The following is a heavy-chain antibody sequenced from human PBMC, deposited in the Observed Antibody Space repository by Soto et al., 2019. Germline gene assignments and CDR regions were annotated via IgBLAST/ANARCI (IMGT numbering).Heavy chain of an antibody. CDR3: ARWTTGGAYYDFWSGYGLDYYYYGVDV. CDR1: GFTFRSYA. V-gene: IGHV3-23*01. Sequence: PAGSLSDSCADSGFTFRSYAMSLVRQTTGKGLERVSAIGASGVSTHYADSVRGRFCISRDNSKNALYLQMTSLGAEDTAVYYCARWTTGGAYYDFWSGYGLDYYYYGVDVWGQGTTVTVS. J-gene: IGHJ6*02. CDR2: IGASGVST. D-gene: IGHD3-3*01.